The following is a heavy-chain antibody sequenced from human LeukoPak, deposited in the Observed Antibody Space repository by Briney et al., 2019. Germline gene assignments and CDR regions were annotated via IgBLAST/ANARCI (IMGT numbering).Heavy chain of an antibody. CDR3: TREVVVPAATYYFDY. J-gene: IGHJ4*02. D-gene: IGHD2-2*01. Sequence: GRSLRLSCTASGSTFGDYAMSWVRQAPGKGLEWVGFIRSKAYGGTTEYAASVKGRFTISRDDSKSIAYLQMNSLKTEDTAVYYCTREVVVPAATYYFDYWGQGTLVTVSS. CDR2: IRSKAYGGTT. CDR1: GSTFGDYA. V-gene: IGHV3-49*04.